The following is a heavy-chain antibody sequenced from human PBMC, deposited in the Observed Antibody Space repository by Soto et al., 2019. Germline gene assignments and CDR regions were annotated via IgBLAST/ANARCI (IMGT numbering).Heavy chain of an antibody. Sequence: ASVKVSCKVSGYTLTELSMHWVRQAPGKGLEWMEWINAYNGNTNYAQKLQGRVTMTTDTSTSTAYMELRSLRSDDTSVYYCARSVVVVAATTYNWFDPWGQGTLVTVSS. CDR2: INAYNGNT. CDR3: ARSVVVVAATTYNWFDP. V-gene: IGHV1-18*01. CDR1: GYTLTELS. J-gene: IGHJ5*02. D-gene: IGHD2-15*01.